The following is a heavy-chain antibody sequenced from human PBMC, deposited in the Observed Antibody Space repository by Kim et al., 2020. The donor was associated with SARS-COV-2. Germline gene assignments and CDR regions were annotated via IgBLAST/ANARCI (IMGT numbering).Heavy chain of an antibody. CDR1: GGSISSYY. CDR2: IYYSGST. D-gene: IGHD3-3*01. J-gene: IGHJ6*03. Sequence: SETLSLTCTVSGGSISSYYWSWIRQPPGKGLEWIGYIYYSGSTNYNPSLKSRVTISVDTSKNQFSLKLSSVTAADTAVYYCARIQGVRFHAGYMDVWGKGTTVTVSS. CDR3: ARIQGVRFHAGYMDV. V-gene: IGHV4-59*08.